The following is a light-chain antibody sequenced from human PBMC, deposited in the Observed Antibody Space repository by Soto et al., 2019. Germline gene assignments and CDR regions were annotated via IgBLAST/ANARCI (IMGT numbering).Light chain of an antibody. CDR3: SSYRRGSTYV. CDR1: SSDVGGYNY. J-gene: IGLJ1*01. V-gene: IGLV2-14*01. Sequence: QSVLTQPAPVSGAPGQSITVSCTGTSSDVGGYNYVSWYQQYPGKVPRLMIYDVTNRPSGVSNRFSGSKSGNTASLTISGLQAEDEADYYCSSYRRGSTYVFGTGTKVTVL. CDR2: DVT.